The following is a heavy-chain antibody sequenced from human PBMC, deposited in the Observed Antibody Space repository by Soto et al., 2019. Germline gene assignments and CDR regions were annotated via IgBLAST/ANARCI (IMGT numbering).Heavy chain of an antibody. V-gene: IGHV4-59*12. D-gene: IGHD2-15*01. CDR1: GCSISSYY. J-gene: IGHJ6*02. CDR3: GRGGGGGHHYYGMDV. CDR2: IYQSGSM. Sequence: SETLSLTCTVSGCSISSYYWSWIRQPPGKGLEWIGEIYQSGSMNPNPSLKSRVTISVDTSKNQFSLRLGSVTAADTAVYYCGRGGGGGHHYYGMDVWGQGTTVTVPS.